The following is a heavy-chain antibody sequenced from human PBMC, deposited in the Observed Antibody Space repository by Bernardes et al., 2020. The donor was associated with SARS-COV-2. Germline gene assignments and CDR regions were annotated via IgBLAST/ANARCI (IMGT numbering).Heavy chain of an antibody. CDR3: ARNARYCGGDCHDY. D-gene: IGHD2-21*01. Sequence: PGKGLEWIGYIYYSGSTNYNPSLKSRVTISVDTSKNQFSLNLSSVNAADTAVYYCARNARYCGGDCHDYWGQGTLVTVSS. CDR2: IYYSGST. J-gene: IGHJ4*02. V-gene: IGHV4-59*08.